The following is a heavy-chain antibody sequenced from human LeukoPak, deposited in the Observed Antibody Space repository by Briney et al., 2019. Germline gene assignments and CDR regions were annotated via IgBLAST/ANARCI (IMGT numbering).Heavy chain of an antibody. Sequence: PGGSLRLSCAASGLTFSNYWMSWVRQAPGKGLEWVANIKQDGSAKYYVDSVKGRLTISRDNAKNSLYLQMNSLRAEDTAVYYCARDIAVAGTGPRGLDYWGQGTLVTVSS. CDR3: ARDIAVAGTGPRGLDY. J-gene: IGHJ4*02. CDR2: IKQDGSAK. D-gene: IGHD6-19*01. CDR1: GLTFSNYW. V-gene: IGHV3-7*01.